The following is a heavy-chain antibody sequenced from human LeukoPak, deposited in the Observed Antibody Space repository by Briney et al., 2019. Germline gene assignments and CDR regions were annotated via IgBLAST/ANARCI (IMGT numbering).Heavy chain of an antibody. V-gene: IGHV1-2*02. J-gene: IGHJ4*02. CDR1: GYTFTANY. CDR2: INPNSGGA. D-gene: IGHD3-22*01. Sequence: ASVKVSCKASGYTFTANYMHWVRQAPGQGLEWMGWINPNSGGANYAQKFQGRVTMTRDTPITTAYMELSRLRSDDTAVYYYARGSDSSGYPYWGQGTLVTVSA. CDR3: ARGSDSSGYPY.